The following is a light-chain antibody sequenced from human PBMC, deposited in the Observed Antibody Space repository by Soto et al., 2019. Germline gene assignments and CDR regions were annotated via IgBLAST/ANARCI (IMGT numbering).Light chain of an antibody. CDR2: EVS. J-gene: IGLJ1*01. V-gene: IGLV2-14*01. Sequence: QSVLTQPPSASGSPGQSVTISCTGTSSDVGGYNYVSWYQQHPGKAPKLMIYEVSKRPSGVSSRFSGSKSGNTASLTISGLQAEDEADYYCCSFSTSGTHVFGTGTKVTVL. CDR3: CSFSTSGTHV. CDR1: SSDVGGYNY.